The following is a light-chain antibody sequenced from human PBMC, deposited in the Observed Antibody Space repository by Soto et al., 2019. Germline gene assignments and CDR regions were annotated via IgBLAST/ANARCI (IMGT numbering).Light chain of an antibody. CDR2: DAS. CDR1: QSISSF. J-gene: IGKJ1*01. Sequence: DVQMTQSPSSLSASVGDRVTITCRASQSISSFLNWYQQKPGKAPKLLIYDASSLQSGVPSRFSGSGSGTEFALTITSLQPDDFATYHCQEYNTYSWAFGQGTKVAIK. CDR3: QEYNTYSWA. V-gene: IGKV1-5*01.